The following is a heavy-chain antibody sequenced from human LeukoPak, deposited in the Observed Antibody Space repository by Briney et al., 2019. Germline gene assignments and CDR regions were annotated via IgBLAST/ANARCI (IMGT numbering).Heavy chain of an antibody. Sequence: GASVKVSCKASGYTFTGYYMHWVRQAPGQGLEWMGWINPNSGGTNYAQKFQGRVTMTTDTSTSTAYMELRSLRSDDTAVYYCASDVSPYSSGSAGYWGQGTLVTVSS. CDR2: INPNSGGT. CDR1: GYTFTGYY. D-gene: IGHD3-10*01. CDR3: ASDVSPYSSGSAGY. J-gene: IGHJ4*02. V-gene: IGHV1-2*02.